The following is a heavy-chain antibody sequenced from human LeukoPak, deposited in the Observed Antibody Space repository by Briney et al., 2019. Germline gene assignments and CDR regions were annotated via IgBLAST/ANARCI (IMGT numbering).Heavy chain of an antibody. CDR1: GGSISSYY. CDR2: IYYSGST. V-gene: IGHV4-59*01. D-gene: IGHD6-19*01. Sequence: SETLSLTCTVSGGSISSYYWSWIRQPPGKGLEWIGYIYYSGSTNYNPSLKSRVTISVDTSKNQFSLKLSSVTAADTAVYYCARTLDSSGWVYYWGQGTLVTVSS. J-gene: IGHJ4*02. CDR3: ARTLDSSGWVYY.